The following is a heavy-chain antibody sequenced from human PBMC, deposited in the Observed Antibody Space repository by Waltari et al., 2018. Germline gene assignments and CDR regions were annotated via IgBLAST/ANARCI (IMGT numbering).Heavy chain of an antibody. J-gene: IGHJ4*02. Sequence: QVQLVQSGTEVKKPGASVKVTCKDSGYTFTDYGISWVRQAPGQGLEWMGWIRPHNVNTNYLQKFQGRVTMTTDTSTRTAYMELRSLRSDDTAVYYCGRDRGVDTVWFWGQGTLVTVSS. V-gene: IGHV1-18*01. CDR1: GYTFTDYG. CDR2: IRPHNVNT. D-gene: IGHD5-18*01. CDR3: GRDRGVDTVWF.